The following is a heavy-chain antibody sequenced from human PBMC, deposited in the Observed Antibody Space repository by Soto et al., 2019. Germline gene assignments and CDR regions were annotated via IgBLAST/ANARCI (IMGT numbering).Heavy chain of an antibody. V-gene: IGHV4-61*01. Sequence: QAQLQESGPGPVKPSETLSLTCTVSGGSVSGGTHYWSWIRQPPGKRLEWIGYIYNSGSTNYNPSLKSRVTISVDTSKNQFSLKLSSVTAADTAVYYCARGYRTSWYWFDLWGRGTLVTVSS. D-gene: IGHD6-13*01. CDR3: ARGYRTSWYWFDL. J-gene: IGHJ2*01. CDR1: GGSVSGGTHY. CDR2: IYNSGST.